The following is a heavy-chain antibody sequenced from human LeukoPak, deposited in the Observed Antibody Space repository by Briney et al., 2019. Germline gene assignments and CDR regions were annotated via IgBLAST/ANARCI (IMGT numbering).Heavy chain of an antibody. CDR3: ARDWGDGYNGNDAFDI. CDR1: GGSISSSNW. D-gene: IGHD5-24*01. Sequence: SETLSLTCAVSGGSISSSNWWSWVRQPPGKGLEWIGEIYHSGSTNYNPSLKSRVTISVDTSKNQFSLKLSSVTAADTAVYYCARDWGDGYNGNDAFDIWGQGTMVTVSS. CDR2: IYHSGST. V-gene: IGHV4-4*02. J-gene: IGHJ3*02.